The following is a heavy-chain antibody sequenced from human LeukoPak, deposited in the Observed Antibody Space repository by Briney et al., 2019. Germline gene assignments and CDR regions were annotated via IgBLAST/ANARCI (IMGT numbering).Heavy chain of an antibody. J-gene: IGHJ4*02. CDR2: MSPISGNT. V-gene: IGHV1-8*01. D-gene: IGHD6-19*01. CDR1: GYTFTSYD. Sequence: ASVKVSCKASGYTFTSYDINWVRQATGQGLEWMGWMSPISGNTGYAQKFQGRLTMTRNTAINTAYMELSGLRSDDTAVYYCALLPGEWLVRGIDYWGQGTLVTVSS. CDR3: ALLPGEWLVRGIDY.